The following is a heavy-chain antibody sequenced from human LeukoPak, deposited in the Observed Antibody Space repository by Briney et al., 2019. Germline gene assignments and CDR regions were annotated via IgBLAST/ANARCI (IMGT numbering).Heavy chain of an antibody. V-gene: IGHV4-59*01. D-gene: IGHD4-17*01. CDR3: ARRQDYADYDLGAFDI. CDR1: GGSIRSYY. J-gene: IGHJ3*02. Sequence: SETLSLTCTVSGGSIRSYYWRWIRLPPGKGLEWIGYIYYSGITKYNPSLKSRVTISVDTSRNQVSLKLNSVTAADTAVYYCARRQDYADYDLGAFDIWGQGTMVTVSS. CDR2: IYYSGIT.